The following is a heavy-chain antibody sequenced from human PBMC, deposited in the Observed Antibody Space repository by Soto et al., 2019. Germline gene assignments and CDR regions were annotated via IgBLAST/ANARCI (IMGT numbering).Heavy chain of an antibody. D-gene: IGHD3-22*01. J-gene: IGHJ4*02. Sequence: ASVKVSCKASGGTLSSYAISWVRQAPGQGLEWMGWINAYNGNTNYAQKLQGRVTLTTDTSTSTAYMELRSLRSDDTAVYYCARGPYYYDSSGYSDFDYWGQGTLVTVSS. CDR2: INAYNGNT. V-gene: IGHV1-18*01. CDR1: GGTLSSYA. CDR3: ARGPYYYDSSGYSDFDY.